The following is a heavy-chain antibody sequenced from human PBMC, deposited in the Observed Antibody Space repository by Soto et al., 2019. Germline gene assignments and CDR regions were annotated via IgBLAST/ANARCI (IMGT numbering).Heavy chain of an antibody. CDR3: ASRRRDFWSGYYTPNWFDP. V-gene: IGHV4-39*01. Sequence: PSETLSLTCTVSGGSISSSSYYWGWIRQPPGKGLEWIGSIYYSGSTYYNPSLKSRVTISVDTSKNQFSLKLSSVTAADTAVYYCASRRRDFWSGYYTPNWFDPWGQGTLVTVSS. CDR2: IYYSGST. CDR1: GGSISSSSYY. D-gene: IGHD3-3*01. J-gene: IGHJ5*02.